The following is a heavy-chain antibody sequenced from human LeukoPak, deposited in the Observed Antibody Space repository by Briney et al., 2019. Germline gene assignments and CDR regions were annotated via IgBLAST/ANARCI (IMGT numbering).Heavy chain of an antibody. V-gene: IGHV3-23*01. Sequence: GGSLRLSCAASGFTFSSYAMSWVRQAPGKGLEWVSAISGSGGSTYYADSVKGRFTISRDNFKNTLYLQMNSLRAEDTAVYYCAKGKGGSYHTPLSWGQGTLVTVSS. CDR1: GFTFSSYA. CDR3: AKGKGGSYHTPLS. CDR2: ISGSGGST. D-gene: IGHD1-26*01. J-gene: IGHJ5*02.